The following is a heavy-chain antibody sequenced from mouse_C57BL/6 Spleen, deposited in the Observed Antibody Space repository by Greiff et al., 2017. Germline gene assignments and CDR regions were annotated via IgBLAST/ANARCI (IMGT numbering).Heavy chain of an antibody. CDR3: ASFYYDYDRFAY. J-gene: IGHJ3*01. CDR1: GYTFTSYW. V-gene: IGHV1-69*01. Sequence: QVQLQQPGAELVMPGASVKLSCKASGYTFTSYWMHWVKQRPGQGLEWIGEIDPSDSYTNYNQKFKGKSTLTVDKSSSTAYMQLSSLTSEDSAVYYCASFYYDYDRFAYWGQGTLVTVSA. CDR2: IDPSDSYT. D-gene: IGHD2-4*01.